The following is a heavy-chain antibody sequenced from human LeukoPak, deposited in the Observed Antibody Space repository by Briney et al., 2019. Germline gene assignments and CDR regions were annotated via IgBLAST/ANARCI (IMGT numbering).Heavy chain of an antibody. J-gene: IGHJ6*02. D-gene: IGHD3-16*01. CDR3: ATYTHWVAGDV. CDR1: GFTFSDSW. V-gene: IGHV3-7*01. Sequence: GPSLRLSCPASGFTFSDSWMSWVRQAPGKGLEWVANMNQDGSAKGYVDSVKGRFTISRDNARNSLYLQMSSLRPEDTAVYYCATYTHWVAGDVWGQGTTVTVSS. CDR2: MNQDGSAK.